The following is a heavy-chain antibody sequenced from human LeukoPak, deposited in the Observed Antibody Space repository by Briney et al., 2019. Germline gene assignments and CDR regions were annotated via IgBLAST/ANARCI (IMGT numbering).Heavy chain of an antibody. CDR1: GGSISSFY. Sequence: SGTLSLTCTVAGGSISSFYWSWIRQPAGKGLEWIGRIYTSGSTNYNPSLKSRVTMSVDTSENQFSLKLSSVTAADTAVYYCARDGPSAGPDYWGQGTLVTVSS. V-gene: IGHV4-4*07. CDR3: ARDGPSAGPDY. J-gene: IGHJ4*02. D-gene: IGHD6-6*01. CDR2: IYTSGST.